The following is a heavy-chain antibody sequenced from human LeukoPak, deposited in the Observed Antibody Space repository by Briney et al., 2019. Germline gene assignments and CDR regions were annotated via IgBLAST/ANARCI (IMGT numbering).Heavy chain of an antibody. CDR2: IYYSGST. V-gene: IGHV4-59*01. CDR1: GVSISSYY. Sequence: SETLSLTCTVSGVSISSYYWSWIRQPPGKGLEWIGYIYYSGSTNYNPSLKSRVTISVDTSKNQFSLKLSSVTAADTAVYYCARTYSSGWYGGSWFDPWGQGTLVTVSS. D-gene: IGHD6-19*01. J-gene: IGHJ5*02. CDR3: ARTYSSGWYGGSWFDP.